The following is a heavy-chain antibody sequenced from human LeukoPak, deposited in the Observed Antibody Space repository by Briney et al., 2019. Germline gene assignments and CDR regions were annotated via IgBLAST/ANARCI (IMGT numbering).Heavy chain of an antibody. J-gene: IGHJ6*03. CDR2: VFDSGTT. CDR1: GASFSPNY. D-gene: IGHD1-1*01. Sequence: SVTLSRTCSVSGASFSPNYWSWIRQPPGRGLEWRGNVFDSGTTNYNSSLKSRVTISVDTSTKQFSLRLSSVTAADTAVYYCARLYQQSKWKYYYYYMDVWGKGTAVTVSS. CDR3: ARLYQQSKWKYYYYYMDV. V-gene: IGHV4-59*01.